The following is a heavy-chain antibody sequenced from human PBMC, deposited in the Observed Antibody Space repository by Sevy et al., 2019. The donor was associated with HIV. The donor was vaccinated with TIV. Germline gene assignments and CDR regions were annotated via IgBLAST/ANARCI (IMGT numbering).Heavy chain of an antibody. Sequence: KQSQTLSLTCAISGDSVSSNSATCNWIRQSPSRGLEWLGRTYYRSKWYNDYAVSVKSRITINPDTSKNQFALQLNSVTPEDTAVYYCARDRGSSSWPFDYWGQGTLVTVSS. D-gene: IGHD6-13*01. CDR2: TYYRSKWYN. V-gene: IGHV6-1*01. CDR1: GDSVSSNSAT. J-gene: IGHJ4*02. CDR3: ARDRGSSSWPFDY.